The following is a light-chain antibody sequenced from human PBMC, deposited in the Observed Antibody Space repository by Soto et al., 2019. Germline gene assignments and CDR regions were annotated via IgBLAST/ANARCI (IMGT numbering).Light chain of an antibody. CDR2: EVS. CDR1: SIDVGSYNL. CDR3: CSYAGSSTFYV. J-gene: IGLJ1*01. Sequence: QSALTQPASVSGSPGQSITISCPGTSIDVGSYNLVSWYQQHPGKAPKLMIYEVSKRPSGVSNRFSGSKSGNTASLTISGLQAEDEADYYCCSYAGSSTFYVFGTGTKLTVL. V-gene: IGLV2-23*02.